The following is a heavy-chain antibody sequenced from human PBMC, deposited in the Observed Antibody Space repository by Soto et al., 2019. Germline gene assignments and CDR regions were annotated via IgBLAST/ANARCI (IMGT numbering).Heavy chain of an antibody. CDR1: GFTFSSYS. CDR2: ISSSSSTI. CDR3: ARDIVDLYDYIWGSYDY. J-gene: IGHJ4*02. Sequence: GGSLRLSCAASGFTFSSYSMNWVRQAPGKGLEWVSYISSSSSTIYYADSVKGRFTISRDNAKNSLYLQMNSLRAEDTAVYYCARDIVDLYDYIWGSYDYWGQGTLVTVSS. V-gene: IGHV3-48*01. D-gene: IGHD3-16*01.